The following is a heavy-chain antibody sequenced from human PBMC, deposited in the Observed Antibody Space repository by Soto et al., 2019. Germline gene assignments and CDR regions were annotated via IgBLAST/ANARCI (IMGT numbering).Heavy chain of an antibody. J-gene: IGHJ6*02. CDR1: GFIFSNYR. V-gene: IGHV3-7*03. Sequence: GGSLRLSCAASGFIFSNYRMTWVRHAPGKGLEWVANIKEDGSEKNYVDSVKGRFTISRDNAKNSLYLQMNSLRGEDTATYYCARYLGMDVWGQGTTVTVSS. CDR2: IKEDGSEK. CDR3: ARYLGMDV.